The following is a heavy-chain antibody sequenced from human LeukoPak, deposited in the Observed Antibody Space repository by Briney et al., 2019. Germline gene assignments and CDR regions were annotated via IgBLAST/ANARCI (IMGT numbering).Heavy chain of an antibody. V-gene: IGHV3-23*01. CDR1: GFTFSNYR. Sequence: SGGSLRLSCAASGFTFSNYRMNWVRQAPGKGLEWVSRISGTGGTTFYADSVKGRFTISRDNSKNTLYLQMNSLRAEDTAVYYCARDDDYYYGMDVWGQGTTVTVSS. CDR2: ISGTGGTT. J-gene: IGHJ6*02. CDR3: ARDDDYYYGMDV.